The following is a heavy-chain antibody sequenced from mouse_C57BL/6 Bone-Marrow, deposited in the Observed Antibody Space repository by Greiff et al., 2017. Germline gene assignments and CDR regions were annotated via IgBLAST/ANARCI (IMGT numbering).Heavy chain of an antibody. Sequence: QVQLQQPGAELVMPGASVKLSCKASGYTFTSYWMPWVKQTPGQGLEWIGEIDPSDSYTNYNQKFKGKSTLTVDKSSSTAYMQLSSLTSEDSAVYECARERSYYSNYDFDYWGQGTTLTVSS. D-gene: IGHD2-5*01. CDR2: IDPSDSYT. CDR3: ARERSYYSNYDFDY. J-gene: IGHJ2*01. V-gene: IGHV1-69*01. CDR1: GYTFTSYW.